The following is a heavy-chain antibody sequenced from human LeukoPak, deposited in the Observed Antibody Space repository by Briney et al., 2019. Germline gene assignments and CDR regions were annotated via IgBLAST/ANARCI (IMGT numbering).Heavy chain of an antibody. Sequence: GGSLRLSCAASGFTFSSYAMSWVRQAPGKGLEWVSYISSSSSTIYYADSVKGRFTISRDNAKNSLYLQMNSLRAEDTAVYYCARGSSGWTYYFDHWGQGTLVTVSS. CDR1: GFTFSSYA. D-gene: IGHD6-19*01. J-gene: IGHJ4*02. CDR2: ISSSSSTI. CDR3: ARGSSGWTYYFDH. V-gene: IGHV3-48*04.